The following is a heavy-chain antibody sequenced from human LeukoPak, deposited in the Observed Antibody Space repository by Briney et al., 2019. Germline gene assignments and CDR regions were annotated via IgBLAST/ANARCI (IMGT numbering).Heavy chain of an antibody. CDR2: ISGSGGST. Sequence: PGGSLRLSCAASGFTFSSYAMSWVRQAPGKGLGWVSAISGSGGSTYYADSVKGRFTISRDNSKNTLYLQMNSLRAEDTAVYYCANGGLYYDILTGYYASYYFDYWGQGTLVTVSS. CDR1: GFTFSSYA. D-gene: IGHD3-9*01. J-gene: IGHJ4*02. V-gene: IGHV3-23*01. CDR3: ANGGLYYDILTGYYASYYFDY.